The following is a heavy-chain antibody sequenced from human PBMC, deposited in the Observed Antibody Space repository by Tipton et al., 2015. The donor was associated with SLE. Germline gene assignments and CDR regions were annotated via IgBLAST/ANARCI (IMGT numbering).Heavy chain of an antibody. CDR3: AMAVAGKGSGYFQH. CDR2: MNPNSGNT. D-gene: IGHD6-19*01. V-gene: IGHV1-8*01. CDR1: GYTFTSYD. J-gene: IGHJ1*01. Sequence: QVQLVQSGAEVKKPGASVKVSCKASGYTFTSYDINWVRQATGQGLEWMGWMNPNSGNTGYAQKFQGRVTMTRNTSISSAYVELSSLRSEDTAVYYCAMAVAGKGSGYFQHWGQGTLVTVSS.